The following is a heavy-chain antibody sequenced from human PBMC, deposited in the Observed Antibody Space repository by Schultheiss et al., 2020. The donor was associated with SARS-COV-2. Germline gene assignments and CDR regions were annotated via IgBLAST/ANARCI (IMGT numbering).Heavy chain of an antibody. Sequence: SVKVSCKASGGTFSSYAISWVRQAPGQGLEWMGGIIPIFGTANYAQKFQGRVTITADKSTSTAYMELSSLRSEDTAVYYCARDGCSGGSCYYGMDVWGQGTTVTVSS. CDR1: GGTFSSYA. CDR3: ARDGCSGGSCYYGMDV. D-gene: IGHD2-15*01. V-gene: IGHV1-69*06. CDR2: IIPIFGTA. J-gene: IGHJ6*02.